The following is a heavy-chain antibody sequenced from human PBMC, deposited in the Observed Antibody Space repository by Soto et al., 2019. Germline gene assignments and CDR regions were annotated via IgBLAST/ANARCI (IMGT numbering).Heavy chain of an antibody. CDR1: GFTFSSYA. CDR3: AKAGHDYGDLNGFDS. Sequence: GGSLRLSCAASGFTFSSYAMHWVRQAPGKGLEWVAVIWYDGHIKYYADSVKGRFTISRDNSKNTLYLQMNSLRAEDTAVYYCAKAGHDYGDLNGFDSWGQGTLVTVSS. D-gene: IGHD4-17*01. CDR2: IWYDGHIK. V-gene: IGHV3-33*06. J-gene: IGHJ5*01.